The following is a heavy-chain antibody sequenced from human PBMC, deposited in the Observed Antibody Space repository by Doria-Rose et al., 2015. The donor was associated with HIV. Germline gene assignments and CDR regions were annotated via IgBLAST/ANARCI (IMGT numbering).Heavy chain of an antibody. CDR3: ARGTWGQLALFDY. CDR2: IDHSGST. J-gene: IGHJ4*02. V-gene: IGHV4-34*01. Sequence: QWSAGLLKPSETLSLTCAVYGGSFSGYYWSWIRQPPGKGLEWIGEIDHSGSTKNNPSLKSRVTISVDTSKKQVSLKMNSVTAADTAVYYCARGTWGQLALFDYWGPGTLVTVSP. CDR1: GGSFSGYY. D-gene: IGHD6-13*01.